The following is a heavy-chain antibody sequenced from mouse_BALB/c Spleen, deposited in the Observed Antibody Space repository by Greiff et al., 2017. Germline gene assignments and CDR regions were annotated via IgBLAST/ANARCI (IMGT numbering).Heavy chain of an antibody. V-gene: IGHV2-9*02. CDR3: ATSYYGDAMDY. CDR1: GFSLTSYG. Sequence: QVQLKESGPGLVAPSQSLSITCTVSGFSLTSYGVHWVRQPPGKGLEWLGVIWAGGSTNYNSALMSRLSISKDNSKSQVFLKMNSLQTDDTAMYDCATSYYGDAMDYWGQGTSVTVSA. D-gene: IGHD1-1*01. J-gene: IGHJ4*01. CDR2: IWAGGST.